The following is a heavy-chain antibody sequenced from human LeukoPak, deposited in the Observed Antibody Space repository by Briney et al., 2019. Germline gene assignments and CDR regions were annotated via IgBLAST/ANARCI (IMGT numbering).Heavy chain of an antibody. D-gene: IGHD3-9*01. CDR1: GFTFSNYA. J-gene: IGHJ4*02. CDR3: AKWGDYDVLTGYYDSDY. Sequence: GASLRLSCAASGFTFSNYAMSWVRQAPGKGLEWVSAVSGRDTSTYYADSVKGRFTISRENSKNTLYLQMNSLRAEDTAIYYCAKWGDYDVLTGYYDSDYWGQGTLVTVSS. CDR2: VSGRDTST. V-gene: IGHV3-23*01.